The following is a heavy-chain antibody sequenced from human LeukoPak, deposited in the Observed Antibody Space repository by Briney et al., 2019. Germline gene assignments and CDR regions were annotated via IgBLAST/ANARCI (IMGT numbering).Heavy chain of an antibody. Sequence: PSETLSLTCTVSGDSMSSSHYCWGWIRQPPGKGLEWIGSINYSGSTNYNPSLESRVTISVDTSKNQFSLKLSSVTAADTAVYYCARVVGVSEAYYDFWSGYYNAYYFDYWGQGTLVTVSS. J-gene: IGHJ4*02. CDR2: INYSGST. CDR1: GDSMSSSHYC. V-gene: IGHV4-39*07. D-gene: IGHD3-3*01. CDR3: ARVVGVSEAYYDFWSGYYNAYYFDY.